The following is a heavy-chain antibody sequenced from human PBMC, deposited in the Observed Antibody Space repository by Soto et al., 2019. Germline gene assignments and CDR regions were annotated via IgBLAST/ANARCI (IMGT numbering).Heavy chain of an antibody. V-gene: IGHV3-33*01. CDR2: IWYDGSNK. CDR1: GVTFSRDE. J-gene: IGHJ4*02. Sequence: EGSLRLSCAASGVTFSRDEMHWVRQAPGKGLEWVTVIWYDGSNKHYADSVKGRFTISRDNSKNMVSLQMNSLRVEDTAVYYCARGSPPDYWGQGT. CDR3: ARGSPPDY.